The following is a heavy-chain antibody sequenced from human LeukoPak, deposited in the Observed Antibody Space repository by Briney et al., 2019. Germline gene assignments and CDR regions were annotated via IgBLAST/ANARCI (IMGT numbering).Heavy chain of an antibody. CDR2: ISSSGSTI. Sequence: PGGSLRLSCAASGFTFSSYEMNWVRQAPGKGLEWVSYISSSGSTIKYADSVKGRFTISRDNAKNSLYLQMNSLRAEDTAVYYCARHQWVEMGYSAFDIWGQGTMVTVSA. D-gene: IGHD5-24*01. J-gene: IGHJ3*02. CDR1: GFTFSSYE. CDR3: ARHQWVEMGYSAFDI. V-gene: IGHV3-48*03.